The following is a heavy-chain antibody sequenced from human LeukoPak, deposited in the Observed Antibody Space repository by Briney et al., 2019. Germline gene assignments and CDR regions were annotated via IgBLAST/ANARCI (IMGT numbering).Heavy chain of an antibody. CDR1: GFTFSSYW. J-gene: IGHJ4*02. CDR3: ARSNQADDY. D-gene: IGHD1-14*01. Sequence: PGRSLRLSCAASGFTFSSYWMHWVRQVPGKGLVWVARINPGGSSITYADSVKGRFTISRDNAKNTLYLQMGSLRAVDTGVYYCARSNQADDYWGQGTLVTVSS. CDR2: INPGGSSI. V-gene: IGHV3-74*01.